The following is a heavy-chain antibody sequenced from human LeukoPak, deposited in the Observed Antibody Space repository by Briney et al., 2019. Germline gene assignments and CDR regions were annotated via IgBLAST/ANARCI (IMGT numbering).Heavy chain of an antibody. V-gene: IGHV3-21*01. J-gene: IGHJ4*02. Sequence: GGSLRLSCAGSGITFSTSAMNWVRQVPGKGLEWVSSIDYDGSHIYYSASVKGRFSISRDNARDSVYLQMDSLRTEDTAVYYCARDPERYLRTGHYDYWGQGTLVIVSS. D-gene: IGHD3-10*02. CDR3: ARDPERYLRTGHYDY. CDR1: GITFSTSA. CDR2: IDYDGSHI.